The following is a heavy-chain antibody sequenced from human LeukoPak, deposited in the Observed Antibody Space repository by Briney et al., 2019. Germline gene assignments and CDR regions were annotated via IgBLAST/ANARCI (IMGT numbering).Heavy chain of an antibody. Sequence: PSGALSLTCAVYGWTFSDYYWNWIRQPPGKGLEWMGDINHSGSTNYKPSLVSRVTITVDTSKNHLLLQQISVTAAGTAVYYCARAGYSSCYHWFDAWGEGSLVSVSS. D-gene: IGHD6-13*01. CDR3: ARAGYSSCYHWFDA. J-gene: IGHJ5*02. CDR1: GWTFSDYY. V-gene: IGHV4-34*01. CDR2: INHSGST.